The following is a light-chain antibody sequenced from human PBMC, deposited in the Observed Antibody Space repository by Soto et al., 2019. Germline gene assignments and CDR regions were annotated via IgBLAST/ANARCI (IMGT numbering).Light chain of an antibody. CDR1: QSVSSSF. CDR3: QQYESSVT. CDR2: GAS. Sequence: EIVLTQSPGSLSLSPGEGATLSCRASQSVSSSFFAWYQQKPGQAPSLLIYGASRRATGVPDRFSGSGSGTDFTLSISRREPEDFAVYYCQQYESSVTFGQGTKVEIK. V-gene: IGKV3-20*01. J-gene: IGKJ1*01.